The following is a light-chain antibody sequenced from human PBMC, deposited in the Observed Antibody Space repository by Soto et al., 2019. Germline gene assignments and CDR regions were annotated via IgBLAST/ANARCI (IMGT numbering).Light chain of an antibody. V-gene: IGKV1D-16*01. J-gene: IGKJ4*01. CDR2: AAF. CDR3: QQYNAYPLT. CDR1: QGINNW. Sequence: DIQMTQSPPSLSASVGDRVTMTCRASQGINNWLAWYQQKPGKAPKALIYAAFNLQSGVPSRFSGSGSGTDFTLTISSLQPEDFATYYCQQYNAYPLTFGGGTKVEIK.